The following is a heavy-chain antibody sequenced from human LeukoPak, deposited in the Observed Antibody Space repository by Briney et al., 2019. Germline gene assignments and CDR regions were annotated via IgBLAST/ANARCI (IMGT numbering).Heavy chain of an antibody. Sequence: SETLSLTCTVSGGSISSYYWSWIRQPPGKGLEWIGYIYYSGSTNYNPSLKSRVTISVDTSKNQFSLKLSSVTAADTAVYYCARTSYDYVWGSYRYWLDYWGQGTLVTVSS. V-gene: IGHV4-59*01. CDR1: GGSISSYY. D-gene: IGHD3-16*02. CDR2: IYYSGST. J-gene: IGHJ4*02. CDR3: ARTSYDYVWGSYRYWLDY.